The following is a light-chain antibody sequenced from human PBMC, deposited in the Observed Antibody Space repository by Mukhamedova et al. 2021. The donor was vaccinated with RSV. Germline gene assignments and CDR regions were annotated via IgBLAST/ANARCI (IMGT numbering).Light chain of an antibody. CDR3: QQYHSSPPLFT. V-gene: IGKV3-20*01. Sequence: YGASSRATGVPDRFSGSGSGTAFTLTITRLDPEDYAVYFCQQYHSSPPLFTFGPGTKVEIK. CDR2: GAS. J-gene: IGKJ3*01.